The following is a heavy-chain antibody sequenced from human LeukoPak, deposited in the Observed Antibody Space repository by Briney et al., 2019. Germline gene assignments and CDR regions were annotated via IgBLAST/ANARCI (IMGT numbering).Heavy chain of an antibody. J-gene: IGHJ4*02. CDR1: GFTFSNAW. D-gene: IGHD3-16*01. CDR2: IKSKPNGGTT. Sequence: GGSLRLSCAGSGFTFSNAWMNWVRQVPGKGLEWVGRIKSKPNGGTTYYAAPVKGRFSISRDDSKNTVYVQMNSLKTEDTAVYYCATGGYYFDYWGQGTLVTVSS. V-gene: IGHV3-15*01. CDR3: ATGGYYFDY.